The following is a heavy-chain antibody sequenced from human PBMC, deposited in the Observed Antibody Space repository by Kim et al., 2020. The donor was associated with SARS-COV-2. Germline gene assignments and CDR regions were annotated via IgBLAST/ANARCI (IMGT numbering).Heavy chain of an antibody. Sequence: GGSLRLSCAASGFTFSSYGMNWVRQAPGKGLEWVAVISYDGSNKYYADSVKGRFTISRDNSKNTLYLQMNSLRAEDTAVYYCAKDTVTYLTSYDYAMDVWGQGPTVTVSS. CDR3: AKDTVTYLTSYDYAMDV. V-gene: IGHV3-30*18. CDR1: GFTFSSYG. J-gene: IGHJ6*02. D-gene: IGHD4-17*01. CDR2: ISYDGSNK.